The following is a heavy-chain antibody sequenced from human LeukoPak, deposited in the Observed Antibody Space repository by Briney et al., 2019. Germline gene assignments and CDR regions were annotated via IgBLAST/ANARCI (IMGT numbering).Heavy chain of an antibody. Sequence: SETLSLTCTVSGYSISSGYYWGWIRQPPGKGLEWIGSIYYSGSTYYNPSLKSRVTMSVDTSKNQFSLKLSSVTAADTAVYYCARDRGWSTSACYFDYWGQGALVTVSS. V-gene: IGHV4-38-2*02. CDR1: GYSISSGYY. CDR3: ARDRGWSTSACYFDY. J-gene: IGHJ4*02. CDR2: IYYSGST. D-gene: IGHD6-19*01.